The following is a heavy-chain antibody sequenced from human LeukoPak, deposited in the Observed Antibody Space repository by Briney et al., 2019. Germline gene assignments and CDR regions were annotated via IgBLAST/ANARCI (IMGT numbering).Heavy chain of an antibody. CDR3: AREVYSSGSYDY. Sequence: PGGSLRLSCAASGFTFSDYYMSWIRQAPGKGLEWVSYISGNSFYTNYADSVKGRFTISRDNAKNSLYLQMNSLRAEDTAVYYCAREVYSSGSYDYWGQGTLVTVSS. J-gene: IGHJ4*02. D-gene: IGHD3-22*01. CDR1: GFTFSDYY. V-gene: IGHV3-11*06. CDR2: ISGNSFYT.